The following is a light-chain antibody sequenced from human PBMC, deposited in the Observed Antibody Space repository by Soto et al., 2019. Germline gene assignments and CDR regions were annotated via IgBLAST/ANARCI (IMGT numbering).Light chain of an antibody. V-gene: IGKV3-20*01. CDR3: QQYAASPIT. J-gene: IGKJ5*01. CDR1: QSVTSNY. CDR2: DAS. Sequence: EIVLTQSPGTLSLSPGERATLSCRASQSVTSNYLAWYQHKPGQAPRLLIYDASNRATGTPDRFLGRGSGIYFTLIISRLEPEDFAVYYCQQYAASPITCGQGTRLEI.